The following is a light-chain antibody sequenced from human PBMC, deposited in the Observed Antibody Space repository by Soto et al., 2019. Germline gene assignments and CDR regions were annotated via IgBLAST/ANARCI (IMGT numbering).Light chain of an antibody. CDR3: QQYYSPPWT. Sequence: DIVMTQSPDSLAVSLGERATINCKSSQNILYNTNKRNYLVWYQQKPGQPPRLLIHWASTRVSGVPDRFSGSWSGTDFALTISSLEAEDVAVYFCQQYYSPPWTFGQGTKVEI. CDR1: QNILYNTNKRNY. J-gene: IGKJ1*01. V-gene: IGKV4-1*01. CDR2: WAS.